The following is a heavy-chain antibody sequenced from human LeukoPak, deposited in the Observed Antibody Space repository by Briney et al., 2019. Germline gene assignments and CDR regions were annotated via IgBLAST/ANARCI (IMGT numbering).Heavy chain of an antibody. CDR2: MNPNSGNT. CDR1: GYTFTSYD. Sequence: ASVKVSCKASGYTFTSYDINWVRQATGQGLEWVGWMNPNSGNTGYAQKFQGRVTMTRNTSISTAYMELSSLRSEDTAVYYCARGRSSGWDYYYYYMDVWGKGTTVTVSS. D-gene: IGHD6-19*01. CDR3: ARGRSSGWDYYYYYMDV. J-gene: IGHJ6*03. V-gene: IGHV1-8*01.